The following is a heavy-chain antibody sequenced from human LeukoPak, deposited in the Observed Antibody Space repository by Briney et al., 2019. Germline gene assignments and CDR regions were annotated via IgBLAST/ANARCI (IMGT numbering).Heavy chain of an antibody. CDR2: ISYDESNK. J-gene: IGHJ6*03. CDR1: GFTFSSYV. D-gene: IGHD6-19*01. V-gene: IGHV3-30*03. Sequence: GGSLRLSCAASGFTFSSYVMHWVRQAPGKGLEWVAVISYDESNKYYADSVKGRFTISRDNFKNTLYLQMNSLRAEDTAVYYCARPKVAGTYYYYMDVWGKGTTVTVSS. CDR3: ARPKVAGTYYYYMDV.